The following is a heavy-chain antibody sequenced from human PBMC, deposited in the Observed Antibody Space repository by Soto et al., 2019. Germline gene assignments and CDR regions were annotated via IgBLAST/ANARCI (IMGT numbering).Heavy chain of an antibody. Sequence: QVQLQQWGAGLLKPSETLSLTCAVYGGSFSGYYWSWIRQTEEKGLEWIGDVDHSGSTNYNPSLKIRITISVDTSQNQFSLKLNSVTTADTAVYYCARGVPGFWGQGTLVTVSS. J-gene: IGHJ4*02. V-gene: IGHV4-34*01. D-gene: IGHD7-27*01. CDR1: GGSFSGYY. CDR3: ARGVPGF. CDR2: VDHSGST.